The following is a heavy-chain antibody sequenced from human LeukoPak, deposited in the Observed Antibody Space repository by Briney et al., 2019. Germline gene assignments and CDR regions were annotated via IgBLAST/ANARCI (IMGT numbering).Heavy chain of an antibody. CDR2: IEPDGSEK. J-gene: IGHJ4*02. Sequence: PGGSLRLSCAASGFTFNTNWMSCVRQAPGKGLEWVANIEPDGSEKNYMDSVRGRFTISRDNARNSLYLQINSPRAEDTAVYYCASEPSSATGGSYWGQGILVTVSS. CDR3: ASEPSSATGGSY. CDR1: GFTFNTNW. D-gene: IGHD1-1*01. V-gene: IGHV3-7*01.